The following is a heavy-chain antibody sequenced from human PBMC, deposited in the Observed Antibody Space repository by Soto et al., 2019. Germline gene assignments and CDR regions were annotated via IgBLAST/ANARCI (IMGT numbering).Heavy chain of an antibody. Sequence: QVQLVESGGGVVQPGRSLRLSCAASGFTFSSYGMHWVRQAPGKGLEWVEVIWYDGSNKYYADSVKGRFTISRDNYKNTLYLQMNSLRVEDTAVYYCARDRYSSGWYALDYWGQGALVTVSS. D-gene: IGHD6-19*01. J-gene: IGHJ4*02. V-gene: IGHV3-33*01. CDR2: IWYDGSNK. CDR1: GFTFSSYG. CDR3: ARDRYSSGWYALDY.